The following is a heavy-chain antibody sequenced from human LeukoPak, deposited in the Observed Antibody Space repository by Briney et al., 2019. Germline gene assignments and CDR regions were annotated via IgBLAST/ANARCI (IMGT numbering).Heavy chain of an antibody. CDR2: IYTSGST. J-gene: IGHJ6*03. CDR3: ARGGPRRVVAATGYMDV. Sequence: PSETLSLTCTVSGYSISSGYYWGWIRQPAGKGLEWIGRIYTSGSTNYNPSLKSRVTMSVDTSKNQFSLKLSSVTAADTAVYYCARGGPRRVVAATGYMDVWGKGTTVTVSS. V-gene: IGHV4-4*07. D-gene: IGHD2-15*01. CDR1: GYSISSGYY.